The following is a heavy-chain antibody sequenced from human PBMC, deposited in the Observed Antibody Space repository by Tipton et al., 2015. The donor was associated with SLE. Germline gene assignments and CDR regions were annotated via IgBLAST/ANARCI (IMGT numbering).Heavy chain of an antibody. V-gene: IGHV3-9*01. J-gene: IGHJ4*02. D-gene: IGHD7-27*01. CDR1: GASFTGDY. Sequence: LSLTCTVSGASFTGDYWSWVRQPPGKGLEWVSGISWNSDNIAYADSVKGRFTVSRDIAENSLYLQMNSLRHEDTALYYCAKGLGLANWGGPEHWGQGTLVIVSP. CDR3: AKGLGLANWGGPEH. CDR2: ISWNSDNI.